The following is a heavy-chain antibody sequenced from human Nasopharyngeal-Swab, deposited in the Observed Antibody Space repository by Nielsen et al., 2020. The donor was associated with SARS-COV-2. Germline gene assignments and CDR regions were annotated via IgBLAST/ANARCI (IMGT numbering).Heavy chain of an antibody. J-gene: IGHJ4*02. V-gene: IGHV3-48*02. Sequence: GALRLSCAASGFTFSSYSMNWVRQAPGKGLEWVSYISSSSSTIYYADSVKGRFTISRDNAKNSLYLQMNSLRDEDTAVYYCARVSGVGATTDYWGQGTLVTVSS. D-gene: IGHD1-26*01. CDR3: ARVSGVGATTDY. CDR2: ISSSSSTI. CDR1: GFTFSSYS.